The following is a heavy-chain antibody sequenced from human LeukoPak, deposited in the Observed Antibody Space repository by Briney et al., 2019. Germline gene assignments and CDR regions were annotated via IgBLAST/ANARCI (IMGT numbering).Heavy chain of an antibody. J-gene: IGHJ5*02. Sequence: GSLRLSCAASGFTFSSYWMHWVRQAPGKGLVWASRINSDGSSTSYADSVKGRFTISRDNAKNSLYLQMNSLRAEDTAVYYCAREVTSSWYSGRWFDPWGQGTLVTVSS. CDR2: INSDGSST. D-gene: IGHD6-13*01. CDR1: GFTFSSYW. V-gene: IGHV3-74*01. CDR3: AREVTSSWYSGRWFDP.